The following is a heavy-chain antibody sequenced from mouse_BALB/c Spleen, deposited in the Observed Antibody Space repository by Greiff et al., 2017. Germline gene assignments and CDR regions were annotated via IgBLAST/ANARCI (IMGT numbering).Heavy chain of an antibody. V-gene: IGHV3-2*02. D-gene: IGHD2-4*01. CDR3: ARDDYGWFAY. J-gene: IGHJ3*01. CDR2: ISYSGST. CDR1: GYSITSDYA. Sequence: VQLQQSGPGLVKPSQSLSLTCTVTGYSITSDYAWNWIRQFPGNKLEWMGYISYSGSTSYNPSLKSRISITRDTSKNQFFLQLNSVTTEDTATYYCARDDYGWFAYWGQGTLVTVSA.